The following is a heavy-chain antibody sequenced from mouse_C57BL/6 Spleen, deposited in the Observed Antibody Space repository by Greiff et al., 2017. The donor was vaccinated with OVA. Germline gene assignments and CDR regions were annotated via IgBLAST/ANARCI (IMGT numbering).Heavy chain of an antibody. D-gene: IGHD1-1*01. Sequence: LVESGAELVRPGASVTLSCKASGYAFTDYEMHWVKQTPVHGLEWIGAIDPETGGTAYNQKFKGKAILTADKSSSTAYMELRSLTSEDSAVYYCTRSGPYYGSSNAMDYWGQGTSVTVSS. CDR1: GYAFTDYE. CDR3: TRSGPYYGSSNAMDY. CDR2: IDPETGGT. J-gene: IGHJ4*01. V-gene: IGHV1-15*01.